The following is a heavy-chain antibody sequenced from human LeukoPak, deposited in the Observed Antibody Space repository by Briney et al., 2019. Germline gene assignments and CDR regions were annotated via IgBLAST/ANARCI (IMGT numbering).Heavy chain of an antibody. V-gene: IGHV3-7*01. Sequence: GGSLRLSCAASGFTFSSYWMSWVRQAPGKGLEWVANIKQDGSEKYYVDSVKGRSTISRDNAKNSLYLQMNSLRAEDTAVYYCARVGKSGSYGYYYFDYWGQGTLVTVSS. J-gene: IGHJ4*02. CDR2: IKQDGSEK. CDR1: GFTFSSYW. D-gene: IGHD5-18*01. CDR3: ARVGKSGSYGYYYFDY.